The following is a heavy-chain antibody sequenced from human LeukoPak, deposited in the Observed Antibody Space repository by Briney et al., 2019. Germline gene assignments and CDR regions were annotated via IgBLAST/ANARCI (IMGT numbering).Heavy chain of an antibody. J-gene: IGHJ4*02. CDR3: TTGQNQGFAVAGTGCFDY. Sequence: SGGSLRLTCTASGFTFSNAGMSWVRQAPGKGLEWVGHIKNRRDGGTTDYAAPVEGRFTISRDDSTTTVFLQMNSLKTEDTAVYYCTTGQNQGFAVAGTGCFDYWGQGTLLTVSS. CDR1: GFTFSNAG. CDR2: IKNRRDGGTT. V-gene: IGHV3-15*01. D-gene: IGHD6-19*01.